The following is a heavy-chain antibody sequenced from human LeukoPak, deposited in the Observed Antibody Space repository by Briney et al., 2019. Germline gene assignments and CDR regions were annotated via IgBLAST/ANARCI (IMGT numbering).Heavy chain of an antibody. J-gene: IGHJ4*02. CDR3: ATYDILTGFEY. CDR1: GGTFSDYI. V-gene: IGHV1-69*13. D-gene: IGHD3-9*01. CDR2: IIPFHGTS. Sequence: SVKVSCKASGGTFSDYIINRVRQAPGQGLEWMGGIIPFHGTSKKKQKFQDRVTITADESTSTAYMEMSSLRSEDTAVYYCATYDILTGFEYCGQGTLVTVSS.